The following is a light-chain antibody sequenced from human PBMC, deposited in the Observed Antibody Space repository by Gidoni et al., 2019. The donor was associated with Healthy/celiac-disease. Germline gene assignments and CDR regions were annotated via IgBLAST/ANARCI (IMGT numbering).Light chain of an antibody. CDR2: DAS. J-gene: IGKJ2*04. V-gene: IGKV3-11*01. CDR1: QSVSSY. CDR3: QQRSNWPPGSS. Sequence: EIVLTQSPATLSLSPGERATLSCRASQSVSSYLAWYQQKHGQAPRLLIYDASNRATGIPARFSGSGSGTDFTLTISSLEPEDFAVYYCQQRSNWPPGSSFXXXTKLEIK.